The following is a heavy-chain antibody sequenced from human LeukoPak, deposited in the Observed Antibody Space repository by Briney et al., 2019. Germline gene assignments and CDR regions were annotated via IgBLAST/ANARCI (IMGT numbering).Heavy chain of an antibody. CDR2: IYYSGST. D-gene: IGHD3-22*01. V-gene: IGHV4-31*03. CDR1: GGSISSGGYY. CDR3: AKTYYYDSSGYPFDY. J-gene: IGHJ4*02. Sequence: TSETLSLTCTVSGGSISSGGYYWSWIRQHPGKGLEWIGYIYYSGSTYYNPSLKSRVTISVDTSKNQFSLKLSSVTAADTAVYYCAKTYYYDSSGYPFDYWGQGTLVTVSS.